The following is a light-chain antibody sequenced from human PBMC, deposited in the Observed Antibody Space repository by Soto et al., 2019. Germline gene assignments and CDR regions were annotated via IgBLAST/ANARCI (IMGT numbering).Light chain of an antibody. CDR3: ISYTSGSSPYV. CDR2: EVS. J-gene: IGLJ1*01. V-gene: IGLV2-14*01. Sequence: QSVLTQPASVSGSPGQSITISCTGTSSDVGGYNHVSWYQQYPGKAPQLMIYEVSNRPSGISNRFSGSKSGNTASLTISGLQAEDEADYYCISYTSGSSPYVFGTGTKVTVL. CDR1: SSDVGGYNH.